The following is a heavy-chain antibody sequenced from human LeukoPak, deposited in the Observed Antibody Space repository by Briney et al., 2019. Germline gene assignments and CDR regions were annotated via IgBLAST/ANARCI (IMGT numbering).Heavy chain of an antibody. J-gene: IGHJ4*02. Sequence: ASVKVSCKASGYTFTSYDINWVRQAPGQGLEWMGWINPNSGGTNYAQKLQGRVTMTTDTSTSTAYMELRSLRSDDTAVYYCAGSYYYDSSGYYYLDYWGQGTLVTVSS. CDR2: INPNSGGT. CDR1: GYTFTSYD. D-gene: IGHD3-22*01. CDR3: AGSYYYDSSGYYYLDY. V-gene: IGHV1-18*01.